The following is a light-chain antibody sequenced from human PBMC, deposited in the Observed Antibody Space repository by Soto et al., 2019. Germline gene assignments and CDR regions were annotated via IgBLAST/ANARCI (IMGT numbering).Light chain of an antibody. Sequence: DIQMTQSPSTLSASVGDRVTITCRASQSISSRLAWYQQKRGKAPKLLIYDASSFESGVPSSFSGCGCGTEFTLTISSLQPDDFANYYCEQYNSYSWTFGQGTKVEIK. CDR2: DAS. V-gene: IGKV1-5*01. CDR3: EQYNSYSWT. J-gene: IGKJ1*01. CDR1: QSISSR.